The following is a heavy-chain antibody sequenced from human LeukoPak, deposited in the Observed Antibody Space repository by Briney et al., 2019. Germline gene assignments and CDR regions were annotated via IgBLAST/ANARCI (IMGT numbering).Heavy chain of an antibody. D-gene: IGHD1-14*01. CDR2: INLNSGGT. V-gene: IGHV1-2*02. CDR1: GFTFTGYY. CDR3: AKGATVGKEALDI. J-gene: IGHJ3*02. Sequence: GASVKVSCKTSGFTFTGYYVHWVRQAPGQGLEWMGWINLNSGGTTYAQNFQGRVTMTRDTSISTAYMELSSLTSEDTALYFCAKGATVGKEALDIWGQGSLVTVSS.